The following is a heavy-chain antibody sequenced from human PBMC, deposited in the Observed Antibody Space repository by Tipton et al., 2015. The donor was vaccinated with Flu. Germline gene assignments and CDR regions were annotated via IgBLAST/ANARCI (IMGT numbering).Heavy chain of an antibody. CDR2: IIPILGTE. CDR1: GGPFSSYA. V-gene: IGHV1-69*01. CDR3: AVPTMTVFSSSRGY. J-gene: IGHJ4*02. D-gene: IGHD3-10*01. Sequence: QLVQSGAEVKKPGSSVKVSCKASGGPFSSYAINWVRQAPGQGLERIGGIIPILGTEDYAQKFQGRVTITADESTKTAYMELNSLRSEDTAVYYCAVPTMTVFSSSRGYWGPGTLVTVSS.